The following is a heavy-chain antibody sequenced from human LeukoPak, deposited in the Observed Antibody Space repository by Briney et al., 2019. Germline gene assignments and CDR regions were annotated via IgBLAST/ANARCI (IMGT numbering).Heavy chain of an antibody. CDR3: ARDVVTAPGDY. CDR2: IYSGGST. V-gene: IGHV3-66*01. Sequence: GGSLRLSCAASGFTFSNAWMSWVRQAPGKGLEWVSIIYSGGSTYYADSVKGRFTISRDNSKNTLYLQMNSLRAEDTAVYYCARDVVTAPGDYWGQGTLVTVSS. D-gene: IGHD4-23*01. J-gene: IGHJ4*02. CDR1: GFTFSNAW.